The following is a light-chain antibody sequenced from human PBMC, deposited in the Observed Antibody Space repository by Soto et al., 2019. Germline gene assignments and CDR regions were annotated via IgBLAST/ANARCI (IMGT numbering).Light chain of an antibody. Sequence: EIVLTQSPATLSLSPVERATLSCRASQSVSSYLAWYQQKPGQAPRLLIYDASSRATGIPDRFSGGGSGTDFTLTISRLEPEDFAVYYCQQFSSYLLTFGGGTKVDIK. V-gene: IGKV3-20*01. CDR2: DAS. J-gene: IGKJ4*01. CDR3: QQFSSYLLT. CDR1: QSVSSY.